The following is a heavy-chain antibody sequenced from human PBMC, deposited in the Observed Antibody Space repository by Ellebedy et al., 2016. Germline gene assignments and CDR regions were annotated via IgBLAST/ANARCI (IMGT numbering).Heavy chain of an antibody. CDR1: GFLFSSYS. J-gene: IGHJ4*02. V-gene: IGHV3-30*04. CDR3: VRGETYYSDNSNYGFEY. CDR2: ISFDGSNA. D-gene: IGHD3-22*01. Sequence: GGSLRLXXTASGFLFSSYSFHWVRQAPGEGLEWLALISFDGSNAYYADSVRGRFTISRDNSKNTLYLQMSGLGVEDMAVYFCVRGETYYSDNSNYGFEYWGQGSLVTVSS.